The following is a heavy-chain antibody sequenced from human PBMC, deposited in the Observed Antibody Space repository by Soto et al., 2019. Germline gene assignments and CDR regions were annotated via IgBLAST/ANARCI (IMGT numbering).Heavy chain of an antibody. D-gene: IGHD6-19*01. CDR2: IIPIFGTA. V-gene: IGHV1-69*13. CDR3: AREFGGPQQLLTWGSSGWPPYYFDY. CDR1: GGTFSSYA. J-gene: IGHJ4*02. Sequence: ASVKVSCKASGGTFSSYAISWLRQSAGQGLEWMGGIIPIFGTANYAQKFQGRVTITADESTSTAYMELSSLRFEDTAVYYCAREFGGPQQLLTWGSSGWPPYYFDYWGQGTLVTVSS.